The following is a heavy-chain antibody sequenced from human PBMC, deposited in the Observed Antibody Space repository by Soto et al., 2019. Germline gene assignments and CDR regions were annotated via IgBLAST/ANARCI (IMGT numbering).Heavy chain of an antibody. V-gene: IGHV3-48*01. CDR2: ISSSSSTI. Sequence: EVQLVESGGGLVQPGGSLRLSCAASGFTFSSYSMNWVRQAPGKGLEWVSYISSSSSTIYYADSVKGRFTISRDNAKNSLYLQMNSLRAEDTAVYYCARSLVVSLTMRFDYWGQGTLVTVSS. J-gene: IGHJ4*02. CDR1: GFTFSSYS. D-gene: IGHD2-2*01. CDR3: ARSLVVSLTMRFDY.